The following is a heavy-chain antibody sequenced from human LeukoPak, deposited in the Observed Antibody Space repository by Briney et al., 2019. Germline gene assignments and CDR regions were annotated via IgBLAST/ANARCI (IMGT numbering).Heavy chain of an antibody. J-gene: IGHJ6*02. CDR3: AKDIGMGRGSYYHLSYYYYGIDV. CDR2: ISYDGSNK. CDR1: GFTFSSYG. D-gene: IGHD1-26*01. Sequence: GGSLRLSCAASGFTFSSYGMHWVRQAPGKGLGWVAVISYDGSNKYYADSVKGRFTISRDNSKNTLYLQMNSLRAEDTAVYYCAKDIGMGRGSYYHLSYYYYGIDVWGQGTTVTVSS. V-gene: IGHV3-30*18.